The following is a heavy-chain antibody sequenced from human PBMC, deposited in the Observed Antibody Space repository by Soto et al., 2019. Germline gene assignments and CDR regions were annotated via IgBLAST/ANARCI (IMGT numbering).Heavy chain of an antibody. CDR2: ISGSGGST. Sequence: EVQLLESGGGLVQPRGSLRLSCAASGFNFRSYAMSWVRQAPGNGLEWVSAISGSGGSTYYADSVKGRFTISRDNSKKTLYLQMHSLRAEDTAVYYCAKDLVTMVRGVSNWGQGTLVTVSS. V-gene: IGHV3-23*01. CDR3: AKDLVTMVRGVSN. J-gene: IGHJ4*02. CDR1: GFNFRSYA. D-gene: IGHD3-10*01.